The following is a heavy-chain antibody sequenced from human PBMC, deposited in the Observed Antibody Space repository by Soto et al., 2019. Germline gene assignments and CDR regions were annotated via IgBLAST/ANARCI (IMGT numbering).Heavy chain of an antibody. D-gene: IGHD2-15*01. Sequence: PGGSLRLSCAASGFTFSSYAMSWVRQAPGKGLEWVSAISGSGGSTYYADSVKGRFTISRDNSKNTLYLQMNSLRAEDTAVYYCANEGKSCSGGSCYSSLDSWGQGTLVTVSS. CDR3: ANEGKSCSGGSCYSSLDS. CDR1: GFTFSSYA. CDR2: ISGSGGST. J-gene: IGHJ4*02. V-gene: IGHV3-23*01.